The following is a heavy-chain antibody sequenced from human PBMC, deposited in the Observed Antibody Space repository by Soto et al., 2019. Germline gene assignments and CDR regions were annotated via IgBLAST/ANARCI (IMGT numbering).Heavy chain of an antibody. Sequence: PGGSLRLSCAASGFTFSNYGMHWVRQAPGKGLEWVAFISDDGSNKYYADSMKGRFTMSRDNSKSTLYLQMNSLRVEDTAVYYCTKLRNVLRFLEWSSGMEVWGQGTTVTVSS. D-gene: IGHD3-3*01. CDR3: TKLRNVLRFLEWSSGMEV. V-gene: IGHV3-30*18. J-gene: IGHJ6*02. CDR1: GFTFSNYG. CDR2: ISDDGSNK.